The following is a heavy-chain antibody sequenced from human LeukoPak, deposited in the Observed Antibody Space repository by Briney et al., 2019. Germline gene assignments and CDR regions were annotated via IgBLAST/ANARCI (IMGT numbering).Heavy chain of an antibody. CDR2: IYYSGST. J-gene: IGHJ4*02. CDR3: ARVERVVRGVPD. Sequence: ASETLSLTCTVSGGSISSYYWSWIRQPPGKGLEWIGYIYYSGSTNYNPSLKSRVTISVDTSKNQFSLKLSSVTAADTAVYYCARVERVVRGVPDWGQGTLVTVSS. D-gene: IGHD3-10*01. V-gene: IGHV4-59*08. CDR1: GGSISSYY.